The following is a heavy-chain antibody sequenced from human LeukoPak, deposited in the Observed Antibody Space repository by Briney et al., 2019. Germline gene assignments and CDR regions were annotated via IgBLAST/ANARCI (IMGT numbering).Heavy chain of an antibody. CDR1: GFDLTTYA. J-gene: IGHJ5*02. CDR2: IRIGGGGT. D-gene: IGHD6-13*01. V-gene: IGHV3-23*01. CDR3: ARCMVLSQGWCNWFDP. Sequence: GGSLRLSCAASGFDLTTYAMPWVRQAPAKGLEWVSSIRIGGGGTYYADSVKGRFTISRDNSENTLHLQMNNLRVEDTARYFWARCMVLSQGWCNWFDPWGQGTLVTVSS.